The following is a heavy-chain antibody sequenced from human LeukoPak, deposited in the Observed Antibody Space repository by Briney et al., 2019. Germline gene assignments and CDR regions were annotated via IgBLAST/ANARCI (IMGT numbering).Heavy chain of an antibody. D-gene: IGHD6-13*01. CDR3: AGQGGGSSPSYP. CDR2: IYYSGST. V-gene: IGHV4-59*08. Sequence: SETLSLTCTVSGGSISSYYWSWIRQPPGKGLEWIGYIYYSGSTNYNPSLKSRVTISVDTSKNQFSLKLSSVTAADTAVYYCAGQGGGSSPSYPWGQGTLVTVSS. J-gene: IGHJ5*02. CDR1: GGSISSYY.